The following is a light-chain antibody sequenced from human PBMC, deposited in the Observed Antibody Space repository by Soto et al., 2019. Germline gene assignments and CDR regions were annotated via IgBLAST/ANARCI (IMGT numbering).Light chain of an antibody. Sequence: QSVLTQPASLSGSPGQSITISCTGTSSDIGAYDYVSWFQQHPGKAPKLIIYEVNNRPSGLSNRFSGSKSGNTASLTISGLQADDEGDYYCSSYTSDTSPYVFGTGTKVTVL. CDR3: SSYTSDTSPYV. CDR2: EVN. J-gene: IGLJ1*01. CDR1: SSDIGAYDY. V-gene: IGLV2-14*01.